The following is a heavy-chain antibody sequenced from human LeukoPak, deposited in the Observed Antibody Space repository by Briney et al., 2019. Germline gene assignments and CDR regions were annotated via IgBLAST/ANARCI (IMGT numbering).Heavy chain of an antibody. V-gene: IGHV4-4*07. CDR2: IYTSGST. J-gene: IGHJ5*02. CDR1: GGSMSSYY. Sequence: SETLSLTCTVSGGSMSSYYWTWIRQPAGKGLEWIGRIYTSGSTSHNPSLKSRVPMSIDTSENQFSPKLRSVTAADTAVYYCARESVLVWFGESRSKWFDPWGQGTLVIVSS. CDR3: ARESVLVWFGESRSKWFDP. D-gene: IGHD3-10*01.